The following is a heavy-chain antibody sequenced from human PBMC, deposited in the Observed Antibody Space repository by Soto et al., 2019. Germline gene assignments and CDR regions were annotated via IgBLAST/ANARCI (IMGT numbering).Heavy chain of an antibody. V-gene: IGHV5-51*01. CDR2: IYPGDSDT. Sequence: EEQLVQSGAEVKKPGESLKITCKGSGYTFSSYWVAWVRQMPGKGLEWMGSIYPGDSDTKYSPSFRGQVTISADKCIRTAYLQWSSLKASDTAMYYCASGLYYYGVDFWGQGTPVTVSS. J-gene: IGHJ6*02. CDR3: ASGLYYYGVDF. CDR1: GYTFSSYW. D-gene: IGHD3-10*01.